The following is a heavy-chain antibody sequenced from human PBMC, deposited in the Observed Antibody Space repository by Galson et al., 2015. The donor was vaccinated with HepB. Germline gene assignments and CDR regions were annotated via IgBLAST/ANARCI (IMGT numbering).Heavy chain of an antibody. D-gene: IGHD1-26*01. CDR2: ISGSGDST. V-gene: IGHV3-23*01. J-gene: IGHJ2*01. CDR3: AKYSNPRNYWYFDL. CDR1: GFTFSSYA. Sequence: SLRLSCAASGFTFSSYAMNWVRQAPGKGLEWVSGISGSGDSTYYVDSVKGRFTISRDNSKNTLYLQMNSLRADDTAVYYCAKYSNPRNYWYFDLWGRGTLVTVSS.